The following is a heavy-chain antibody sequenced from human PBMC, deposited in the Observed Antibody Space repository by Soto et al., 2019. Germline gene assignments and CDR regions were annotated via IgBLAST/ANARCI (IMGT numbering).Heavy chain of an antibody. CDR1: GFTFSSYA. CDR3: ARRVSGSYYDY. V-gene: IGHV3-23*01. D-gene: IGHD1-26*01. Sequence: VQRLESGGGLVQPGGSLRLSCAASGFTFSSYAMRWVRQAPGKGLEWVSAISGSGGSTYYADSVKGRFTISRDNSKNTLYLQMNSLRAEDTAVYYCARRVSGSYYDYWGQGTLVTVSS. CDR2: ISGSGGST. J-gene: IGHJ4*02.